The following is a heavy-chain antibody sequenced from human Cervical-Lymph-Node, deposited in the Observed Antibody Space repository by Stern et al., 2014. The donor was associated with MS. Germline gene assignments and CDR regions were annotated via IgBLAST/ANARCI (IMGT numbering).Heavy chain of an antibody. CDR1: GYTLTELS. Sequence: QVQLVQSGAEVKKPGASVKVSCKVSGYTLTELSMHWVRQAPGKGLEWMGGFDPEDGETIYAQKFQGRVTMTEDTSTDTAYMELSSLRSEDTAVYYCATAIAAAGTTLLEFDYWGQGTLVTLSS. J-gene: IGHJ4*02. D-gene: IGHD6-13*01. CDR3: ATAIAAAGTTLLEFDY. CDR2: FDPEDGET. V-gene: IGHV1-24*01.